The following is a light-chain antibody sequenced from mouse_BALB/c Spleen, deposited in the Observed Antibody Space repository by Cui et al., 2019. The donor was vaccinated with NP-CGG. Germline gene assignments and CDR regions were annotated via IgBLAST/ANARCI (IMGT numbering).Light chain of an antibody. CDR1: IGAVIISNY. CDR2: GTN. CDR3: ALWYSNHWV. V-gene: IGLV1*01. Sequence: HAVVTQESALTTSPGETVTLTCHSSIGAVIISNYANWVQEKPDHLFTGLIGGTNNRAPGVPARFSGSLIGDKAALTITGVQTEDEAIYFCALWYSNHWVFGGGTKLTVL. J-gene: IGLJ1*01.